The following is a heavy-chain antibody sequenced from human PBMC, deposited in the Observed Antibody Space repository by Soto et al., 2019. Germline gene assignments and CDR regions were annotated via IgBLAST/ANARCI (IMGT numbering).Heavy chain of an antibody. J-gene: IGHJ4*02. Sequence: PSETLSLTCTFSGGSISSSSYYWGWIRQPPGKGLEWIGSIYYSGSTYYNPSLKSRVTISVDTSKNQFSLKLSSVTAADTAVYYCAGIATVTFDYWGQGTLVTVSS. CDR1: GGSISSSSYY. V-gene: IGHV4-39*01. CDR2: IYYSGST. CDR3: AGIATVTFDY. D-gene: IGHD4-4*01.